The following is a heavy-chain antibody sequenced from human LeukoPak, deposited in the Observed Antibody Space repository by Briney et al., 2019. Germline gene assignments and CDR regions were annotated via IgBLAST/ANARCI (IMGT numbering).Heavy chain of an antibody. V-gene: IGHV3-30*03. CDR2: ISYDGSNK. J-gene: IGHJ4*02. Sequence: GGSLRLSCAVSGFTFSSYGMHWVRQAPGKGLEWVAVISYDGSNKYYADSVKGRFTISRDNSKNTLYLQMNSLRGDDTAVYFCARDGQGGSPYAQDYWGQGTLVTVSS. D-gene: IGHD3-16*01. CDR3: ARDGQGGSPYAQDY. CDR1: GFTFSSYG.